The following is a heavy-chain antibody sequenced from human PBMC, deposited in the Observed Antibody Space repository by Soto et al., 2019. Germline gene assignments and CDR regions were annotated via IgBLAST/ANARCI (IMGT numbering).Heavy chain of an antibody. D-gene: IGHD3-9*01. CDR3: ATPRPDYDILTGYLLPFDY. J-gene: IGHJ4*02. V-gene: IGHV1-24*01. CDR1: GYTLTELS. CDR2: FDPEDGET. Sequence: QVQLVQSGAEVKKPGASVKVSSKVSGYTLTELSMHWGRQAPGKGIEWMGGFDPEDGETIYAQKFQGRVTMTEDTSTDTAYMELSSLRSEDTAVYYCATPRPDYDILTGYLLPFDYWGQGTLVTVSS.